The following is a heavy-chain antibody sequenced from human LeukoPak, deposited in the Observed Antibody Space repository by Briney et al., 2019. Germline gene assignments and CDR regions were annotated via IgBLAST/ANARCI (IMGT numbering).Heavy chain of an antibody. Sequence: PSETLSLTCAVYGGSFSGYYWSWIRQPPGKGLEWIGEINHSGSTNYNPTLKSRVSISVDTSKNQFSLKLSSVTAADTALYYCARRVMDYDYIWGNYRYSYFDYWGQGTLVTVSS. CDR1: GGSFSGYY. J-gene: IGHJ4*02. D-gene: IGHD3-16*02. V-gene: IGHV4-34*01. CDR3: ARRVMDYDYIWGNYRYSYFDY. CDR2: INHSGST.